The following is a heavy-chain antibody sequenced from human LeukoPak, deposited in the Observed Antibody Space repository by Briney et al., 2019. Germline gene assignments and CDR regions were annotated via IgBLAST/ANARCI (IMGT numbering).Heavy chain of an antibody. Sequence: PGRSLRLSCAASGFTFSSYAMHWVRQAPGKGLEWVAVISYDGSNKYYADSVKGRFTISRDNSKSTLYLQMNSLRAEDTAVYYCAKVDGYSGYAVGGYWGQGTLVTVSS. CDR2: ISYDGSNK. V-gene: IGHV3-30-3*01. CDR3: AKVDGYSGYAVGGY. D-gene: IGHD5-12*01. J-gene: IGHJ4*02. CDR1: GFTFSSYA.